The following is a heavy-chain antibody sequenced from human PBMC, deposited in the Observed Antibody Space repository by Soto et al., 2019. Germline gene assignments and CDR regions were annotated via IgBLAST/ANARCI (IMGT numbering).Heavy chain of an antibody. Sequence: ASVKVSCKASGYTFTSYYMHWVRQAPGQGLEWMGIINPSGGSTSYAQKFQGRVTMTRDTSTSTVYMELSSLRSEDTAVYYCARDSSSLIWSRYYYMDVWGKGTTVTVSS. D-gene: IGHD6-6*01. CDR1: GYTFTSYY. CDR3: ARDSSSLIWSRYYYMDV. J-gene: IGHJ6*03. V-gene: IGHV1-46*03. CDR2: INPSGGST.